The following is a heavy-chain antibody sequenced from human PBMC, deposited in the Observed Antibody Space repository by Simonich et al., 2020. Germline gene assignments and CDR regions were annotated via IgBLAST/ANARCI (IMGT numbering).Heavy chain of an antibody. V-gene: IGHV3-30*07. D-gene: IGHD7-27*01. CDR3: AREDLTGDAFDI. CDR1: GFTFSSYA. J-gene: IGHJ3*02. Sequence: QVQLVESGGGVVQPGRSLRLSCAASGFTFSSYAMHWVRQAPGKGVGGVEVISYDGSNKYYADSVKGRFTISRDNSKNTLYLQMNSLRAEDTAVYYCAREDLTGDAFDIWGQGTMVTVSS. CDR2: ISYDGSNK.